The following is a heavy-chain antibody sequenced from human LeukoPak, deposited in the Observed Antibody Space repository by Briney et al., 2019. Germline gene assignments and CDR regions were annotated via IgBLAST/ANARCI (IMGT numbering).Heavy chain of an antibody. CDR3: ARAFSGYDYYYMDV. J-gene: IGHJ6*03. V-gene: IGHV1-8*03. CDR1: GDTFTSYD. D-gene: IGHD1-26*01. CDR2: MNPNSGNT. Sequence: ASVKVSCKASGDTFTSYDINWVRQATGQGLEWMGWMNPNSGNTGYAQKFQGRVTITRNTSISTAYMELSSLRSEDTAVYYCARAFSGYDYYYMDVWGKGTTVTVSS.